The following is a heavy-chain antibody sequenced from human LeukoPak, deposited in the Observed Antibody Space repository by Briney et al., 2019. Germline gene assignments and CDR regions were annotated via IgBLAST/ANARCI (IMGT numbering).Heavy chain of an antibody. CDR2: INHSGST. CDR1: GGSFSGYY. D-gene: IGHD5-18*01. Sequence: SETLSLTCAVYGGSFSGYYWSWIRQPPGKGLEWIGEINHSGSTNYNPSLKSRVTISVDTSKNQFSLKLSSVTAADTAVYYCARRPSGTRASSPRGYSYGYWVMDAFDIWGQGTMVTISS. CDR3: ARRPSGTRASSPRGYSYGYWVMDAFDI. V-gene: IGHV4-34*01. J-gene: IGHJ3*02.